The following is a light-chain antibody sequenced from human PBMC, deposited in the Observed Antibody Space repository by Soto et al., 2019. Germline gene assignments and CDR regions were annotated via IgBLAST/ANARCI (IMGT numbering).Light chain of an antibody. J-gene: IGLJ3*02. CDR1: SSDIGTYNY. V-gene: IGLV2-14*01. Sequence: QPVLTQPASVSGSPGQSITISCTGSSSDIGTYNYLSWYQQHPGKAPKLMIYEVGDRPSGISNRFSGSKSGNTASLTISGLQAEDEADYYCSSYTSSGTHWVFGGGTKVTVL. CDR3: SSYTSSGTHWV. CDR2: EVG.